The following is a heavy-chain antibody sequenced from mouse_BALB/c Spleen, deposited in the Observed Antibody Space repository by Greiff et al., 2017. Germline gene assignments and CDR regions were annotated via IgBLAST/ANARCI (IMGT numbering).Heavy chain of an antibody. V-gene: IGHV1-20*02. J-gene: IGHJ4*01. Sequence: VQLQQSGPELVKPGASVKISCKASGYSFTGYFMNWVMQSHGKSLEWIGRINPYNGDTFYNQKFKGKATLTVDKSSSTAHMELRSLASEDSAVYFCARHEVGYGAMDYWGQGTSVTVSS. D-gene: IGHD3-1*01. CDR3: ARHEVGYGAMDY. CDR2: INPYNGDT. CDR1: GYSFTGYF.